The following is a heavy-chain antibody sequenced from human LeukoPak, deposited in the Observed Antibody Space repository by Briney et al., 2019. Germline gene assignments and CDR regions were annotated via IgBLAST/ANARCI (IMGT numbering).Heavy chain of an antibody. CDR3: ARVAPYYYDSSGYSDY. D-gene: IGHD3-22*01. CDR1: GFTFSSYS. V-gene: IGHV3-48*01. Sequence: GGSLRLSCAASGFTFSSYSMNWVRHAPGQGLEWVSYISSSSSTIYYADSVKGRFTISRDNAKNSLYLQMNSLRAEDTAVYYCARVAPYYYDSSGYSDYWGQGTLVTVSS. J-gene: IGHJ4*02. CDR2: ISSSSSTI.